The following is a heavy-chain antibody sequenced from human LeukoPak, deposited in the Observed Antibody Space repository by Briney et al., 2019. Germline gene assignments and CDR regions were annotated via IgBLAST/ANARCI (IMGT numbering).Heavy chain of an antibody. CDR1: GFIFSSYN. D-gene: IGHD1-7*01. J-gene: IGHJ4*02. Sequence: GGSLRLSCAASGFIFSSYNMNWVRQTPGKGLVWVSRINSDGSSTSYADSVKGRFTISRDNAKNTLYLQMNSLRAEDTAVYYCARDLALQGYFDYWGQGTLVTVSS. CDR3: ARDLALQGYFDY. V-gene: IGHV3-74*01. CDR2: INSDGSST.